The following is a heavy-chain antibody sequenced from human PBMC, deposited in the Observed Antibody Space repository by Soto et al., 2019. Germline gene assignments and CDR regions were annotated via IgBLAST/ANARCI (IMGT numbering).Heavy chain of an antibody. Sequence: QVRLVESGGSVVQPGRSLRLSCTASGFSFSSYAMFWFRQPPGKGLEWVAVISNAGINKHYADSVKGRATVSRDKSNHSLDLQRNSLGGEDTAMYYSARDMYSSDYVVTWFEPGGQGTLVTVST. CDR2: ISNAGINK. CDR1: GFSFSSYA. V-gene: IGHV3-30*04. D-gene: IGHD6-19*01. CDR3: ARDMYSSDYVVTWFEP. J-gene: IGHJ5*02.